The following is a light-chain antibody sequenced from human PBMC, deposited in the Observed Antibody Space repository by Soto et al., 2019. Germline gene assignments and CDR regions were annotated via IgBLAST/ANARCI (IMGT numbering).Light chain of an antibody. J-gene: IGKJ1*01. CDR3: QKYDSAPT. Sequence: DIQMTQSPSTLSGSVGDRVTITCRPSQDIRTALAWYHQKPGKIPKLLIHAASTLQSGVPSRFSGSGSGTDFTLTISSLQPEDVATYYCQKYDSAPTFGPGTKVDVK. CDR1: QDIRTA. CDR2: AAS. V-gene: IGKV1-27*01.